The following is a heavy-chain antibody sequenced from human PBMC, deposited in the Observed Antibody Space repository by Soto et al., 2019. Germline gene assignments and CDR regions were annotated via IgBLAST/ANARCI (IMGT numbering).Heavy chain of an antibody. CDR1: GFTFADSA. J-gene: IGHJ3*02. V-gene: IGHV3-23*01. D-gene: IGHD6-19*01. CDR3: AKDGKHSNGWWAAFEI. CDR2: ISGSGANT. Sequence: EVQVLESGGGLVQPGGSLRLSCAASGFTFADSAMNWVRQAPGKGLEWVSTISGSGANTYYADSVRGRFTISRDNSKNTLSLQMSSLRAEDTAVYHCAKDGKHSNGWWAAFEIWGQGTVVTVS.